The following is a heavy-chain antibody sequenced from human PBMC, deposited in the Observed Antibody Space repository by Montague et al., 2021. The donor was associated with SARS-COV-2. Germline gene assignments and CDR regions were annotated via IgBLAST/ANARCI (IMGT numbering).Heavy chain of an antibody. Sequence: SETLSLTCTVSGGSMSDHYWAWIRQPPGKGLEWLAYIYYSGGINSNASLKSRVSMSVDTSKNQFSLKLTSVTAADTAVYYCARAVSVQRAVNWFDPWGQGTLVTVSS. V-gene: IGHV4-59*11. CDR3: ARAVSVQRAVNWFDP. CDR1: GGSMSDHY. J-gene: IGHJ5*02. D-gene: IGHD5-24*01. CDR2: IYYSGGI.